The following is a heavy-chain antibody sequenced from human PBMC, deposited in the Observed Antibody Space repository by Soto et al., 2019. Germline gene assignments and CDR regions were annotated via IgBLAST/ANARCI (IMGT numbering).Heavy chain of an antibody. CDR1: GFTFSSYG. V-gene: IGHV3-30*18. CDR2: ISYDGSNK. J-gene: IGHJ6*02. Sequence: GSLRLSCAASGFTFSSYGMHWVRQAPGKGLEWVAVISYDGSNKYYADSVKGRFTISRDNSKNTLYLQMNSLRAEDTAVYYCAKEWVAATSGYYYGMDVWGQGTTVTVSS. D-gene: IGHD2-15*01. CDR3: AKEWVAATSGYYYGMDV.